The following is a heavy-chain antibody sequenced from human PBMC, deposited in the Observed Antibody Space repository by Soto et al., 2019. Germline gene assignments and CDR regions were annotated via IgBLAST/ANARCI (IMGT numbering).Heavy chain of an antibody. V-gene: IGHV4-4*02. CDR2: IYHSGST. CDR3: ARGSELGYYYGSGSHNWFDP. CDR1: GGSISSSNW. J-gene: IGHJ5*02. Sequence: SETLSLTCAVSGGSISSSNWWSWVRQPPGKGLEWIGEIYHSGSTNYNPSLKSRVTISVDKSKNQFSLKLSSVTAADTAVYYCARGSELGYYYGSGSHNWFDPWGQGTLVTVSS. D-gene: IGHD3-10*01.